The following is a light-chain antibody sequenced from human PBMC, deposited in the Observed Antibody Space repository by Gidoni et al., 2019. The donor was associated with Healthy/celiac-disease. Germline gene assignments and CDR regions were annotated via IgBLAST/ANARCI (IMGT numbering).Light chain of an antibody. J-gene: IGKJ5*01. V-gene: IGKV3-20*01. CDR2: GAS. CDR1: QSVSSNY. Sequence: EIVFTQSPGTLSLSPGERATLSCRSSQSVSSNYLAWYQQKPGQAPRLLIYGASSMATGIPDRFSGSGSGTDFTLTISRLEPEDFAVYYCQQYGSSPLTFGQGTRLEIK. CDR3: QQYGSSPLT.